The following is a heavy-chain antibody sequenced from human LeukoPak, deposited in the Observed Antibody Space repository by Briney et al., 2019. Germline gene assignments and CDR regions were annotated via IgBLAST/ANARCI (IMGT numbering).Heavy chain of an antibody. Sequence: EASVKVSCKASGGTFSSYAISWVRQAPGQGLEWMGGIIPIFGTANYAQKFQGRVTMTTDTSTSTAYMELRSLRSDDTAVYYCARWAFYHGADYWGQGTLVTVSS. CDR1: GGTFSSYA. D-gene: IGHD1-26*01. CDR3: ARWAFYHGADY. V-gene: IGHV1-69*05. CDR2: IIPIFGTA. J-gene: IGHJ4*02.